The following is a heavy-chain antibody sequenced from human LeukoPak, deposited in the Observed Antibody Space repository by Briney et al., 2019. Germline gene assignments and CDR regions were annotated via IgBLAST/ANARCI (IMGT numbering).Heavy chain of an antibody. CDR1: GDIVSSNSAA. J-gene: IGHJ4*02. Sequence: SQILSLTCAISGDIVSSNSAAWNWIRQSPSRGLEWLVRTYYRSKWYNDYAVSVKSRITINPDTSKNQFSLQLNSVTPEGTAVYYCARDLESYSSSWYYFDYWGQGTLVTVSS. V-gene: IGHV6-1*01. D-gene: IGHD6-13*01. CDR2: TYYRSKWYN. CDR3: ARDLESYSSSWYYFDY.